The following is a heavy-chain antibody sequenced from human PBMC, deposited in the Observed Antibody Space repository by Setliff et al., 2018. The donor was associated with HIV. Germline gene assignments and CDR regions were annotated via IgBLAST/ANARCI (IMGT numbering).Heavy chain of an antibody. Sequence: GASVKVSCKASGYTFTDYFIHWVRQAPGQGLEWMGRINPSRHNTIYAPRYQGRVTMTRDTSISTAYMELGGLRSDDTAVYYCATGVVRGRLDAFDIWGQGTMVTVSS. CDR1: GYTFTDYF. D-gene: IGHD3-22*01. CDR2: INPSRHNT. CDR3: ATGVVRGRLDAFDI. J-gene: IGHJ3*02. V-gene: IGHV1-2*06.